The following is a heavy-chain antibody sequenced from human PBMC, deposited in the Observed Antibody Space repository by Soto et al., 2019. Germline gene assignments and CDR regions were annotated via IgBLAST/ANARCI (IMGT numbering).Heavy chain of an antibody. CDR1: GGTFSSYA. CDR3: ARGPSSITFGGVIVTPFDY. J-gene: IGHJ4*02. Sequence: ASVKVSCKASGGTFSSYAISWVRQAPGQGLEWMGGIIPIFGTANYAQKFQGRVTITADKSTSTAYMELSSLRSEDTAVYYCARGPSSITFGGVIVTPFDYWGQGTLVTVSS. V-gene: IGHV1-69*06. CDR2: IIPIFGTA. D-gene: IGHD3-16*02.